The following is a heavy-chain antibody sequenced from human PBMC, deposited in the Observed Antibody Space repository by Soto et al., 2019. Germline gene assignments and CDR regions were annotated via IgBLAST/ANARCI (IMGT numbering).Heavy chain of an antibody. J-gene: IGHJ5*02. CDR2: ADHSGST. CDR1: GESFSGYY. Sequence: SETLSLTCAVYGESFSGYYWTWIRQPPGKGLEWIGEADHSGSTYYNPSLKSRVTISVDRSKNQFSLKLSSVTAADTAVYYCARVPGPWGQGTLVTVSS. CDR3: ARVPGP. V-gene: IGHV4-34*01. D-gene: IGHD3-10*01.